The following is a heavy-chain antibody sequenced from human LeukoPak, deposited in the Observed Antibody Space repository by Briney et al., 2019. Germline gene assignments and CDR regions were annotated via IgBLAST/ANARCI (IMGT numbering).Heavy chain of an antibody. J-gene: IGHJ4*02. CDR3: ARGGRGVIITWYYFDY. CDR2: IYYSGNT. D-gene: IGHD3-10*01. CDR1: GGSISSGGYY. Sequence: SETLSLTCTVSGGSISSGGYYCSWIRQHPGKGLEWIGYIYYSGNTYYNPSLKSRVTISVDTSKNQFSLKLSSVTATDTAVYYCARGGRGVIITWYYFDYWGQGTLVTVSS. V-gene: IGHV4-31*03.